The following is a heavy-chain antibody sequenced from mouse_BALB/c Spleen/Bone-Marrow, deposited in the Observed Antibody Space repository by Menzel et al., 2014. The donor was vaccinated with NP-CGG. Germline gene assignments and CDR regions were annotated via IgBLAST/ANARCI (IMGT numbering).Heavy chain of an antibody. D-gene: IGHD1-1*01. Sequence: VHVKQSGAELVKPGASVKLSCTASGFNIKDTYMHWVKQRPEQGLEWIGRIDPANGNTKYDPKFQGKATITADTSSNTAYLQLSSLTSEDTAVYYCASYYYGSSGFAHWGQGTLVTVSA. CDR1: GFNIKDTY. J-gene: IGHJ3*01. V-gene: IGHV14-3*02. CDR2: IDPANGNT. CDR3: ASYYYGSSGFAH.